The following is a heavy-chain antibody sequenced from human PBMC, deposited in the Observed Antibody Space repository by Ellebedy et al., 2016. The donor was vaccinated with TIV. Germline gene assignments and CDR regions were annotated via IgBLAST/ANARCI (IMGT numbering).Heavy chain of an antibody. Sequence: AASVKVSCKASGYTFTSYGISWVRQAPGQGLEWMGRIIPILGIANYAQKFQGRVTITADKSTSTAYMELSSLRSEDTAVYYCASLGDYGGNSPPGDYWGQGTLVTVSS. J-gene: IGHJ4*02. CDR3: ASLGDYGGNSPPGDY. V-gene: IGHV1-69*04. CDR1: GYTFTSYG. D-gene: IGHD4-23*01. CDR2: IIPILGIA.